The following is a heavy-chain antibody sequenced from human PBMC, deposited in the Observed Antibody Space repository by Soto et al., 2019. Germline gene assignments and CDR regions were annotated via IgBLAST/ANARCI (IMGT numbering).Heavy chain of an antibody. Sequence: SETLSLTCTVSGGSISSYYWSWIRQPPGKGLEWIGYIYYSGSTNYNPSLKSRFTISVDTSKNQFSLKLSSLTAADTAVYYCAGTSGKQRYYYGVDDWGQGTTVSVSS. CDR2: IYYSGST. CDR1: GGSISSYY. D-gene: IGHD6-25*01. CDR3: AGTSGKQRYYYGVDD. V-gene: IGHV4-59*01. J-gene: IGHJ6*02.